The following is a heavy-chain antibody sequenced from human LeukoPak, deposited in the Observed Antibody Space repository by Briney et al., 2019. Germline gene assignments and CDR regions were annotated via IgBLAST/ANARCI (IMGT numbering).Heavy chain of an antibody. Sequence: RASVKVSCKASGGTFSSYAISWVRQAPGQGLEWMGGIIPIFGTANYAQKFQGRVTITADKSTSTAYMELSSLRSEDRAVYYCARDNVGDYDYWGQGTLVTVSS. CDR1: GGTFSSYA. CDR2: IIPIFGTA. D-gene: IGHD1-26*01. CDR3: ARDNVGDYDY. J-gene: IGHJ4*02. V-gene: IGHV1-69*06.